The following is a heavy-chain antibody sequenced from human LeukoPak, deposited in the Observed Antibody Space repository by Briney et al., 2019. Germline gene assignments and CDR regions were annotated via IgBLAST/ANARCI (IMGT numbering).Heavy chain of an antibody. CDR3: AKPTKMYYYDSGALNY. Sequence: GTSLRLSCEASGFTFSNYAMNWVRQAPGKGLQWVSTISVGSDITYYADSVKGRFTISRDNDKNTLYLQMNSLRADDTAIYYCAKPTKMYYYDSGALNYWGPGTLVTVFS. D-gene: IGHD3-22*01. J-gene: IGHJ4*02. CDR1: GFTFSNYA. CDR2: ISVGSDIT. V-gene: IGHV3-23*01.